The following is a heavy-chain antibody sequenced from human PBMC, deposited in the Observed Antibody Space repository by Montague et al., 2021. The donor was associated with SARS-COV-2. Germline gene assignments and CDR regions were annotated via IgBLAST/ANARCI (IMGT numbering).Heavy chain of an antibody. V-gene: IGHV4-31*03. Sequence: TLSLTCTVSGGSINSGCYYWSWIRQHPGKGLDWIGNIFHSGRTYYNPSRKSRVSISLDTSKNQFSLKLSSVTAADTAFYYCARDYYDSSGYTGFAFDIWGHGTMITVSS. CDR1: GGSINSGCYY. CDR3: ARDYYDSSGYTGFAFDI. CDR2: IFHSGRT. J-gene: IGHJ3*02. D-gene: IGHD3-22*01.